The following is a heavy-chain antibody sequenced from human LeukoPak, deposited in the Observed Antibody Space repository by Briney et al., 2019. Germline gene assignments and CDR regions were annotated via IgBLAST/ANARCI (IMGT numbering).Heavy chain of an antibody. CDR2: IVVGSGNT. CDR1: GFTFSSST. J-gene: IGHJ5*02. D-gene: IGHD3-16*01. CDR3: AAVLPGGAMFHP. V-gene: IGHV1-58*02. Sequence: TSVKVSCKASGFTFSSSTIQWVRQARGQRLEWMGWIVVGSGNTNYAQNFQERVTITRDMSTSTAYMEVSSLRSEDTAVYYCAAVLPGGAMFHPWGQGTLVTVSS.